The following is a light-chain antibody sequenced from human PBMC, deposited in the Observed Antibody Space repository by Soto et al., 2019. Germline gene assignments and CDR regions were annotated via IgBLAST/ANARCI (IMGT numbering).Light chain of an antibody. J-gene: IGKJ1*01. V-gene: IGKV3-15*01. CDR3: QHYNNWPPGT. CDR1: QTVSTS. Sequence: EIEMTQSPATLSVSPGERATLPCRASQTVSTSLAWYQQKPGQAPSLLIFGASTRATGIPARFSGSGSGTEFTLNISSLQSEDFAVYYCQHYNNWPPGTFGQGTKVDI. CDR2: GAS.